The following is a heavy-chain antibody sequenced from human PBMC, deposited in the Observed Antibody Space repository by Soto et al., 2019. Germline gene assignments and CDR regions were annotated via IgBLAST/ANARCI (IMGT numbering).Heavy chain of an antibody. J-gene: IGHJ4*02. V-gene: IGHV1-69*06. CDR2: IIPIFGTA. D-gene: IGHD3-3*01. CDR3: ARGHIMVEYYDFWSLLSPFDS. CDR1: GGTFSSYA. Sequence: SVKVSCKASGGTFSSYAISWVRQAPGQGLEWMGGIIPIFGTANYAQKFQGRVTITADKSTSTAYMELSSLRSEDTAVYYCARGHIMVEYYDFWSLLSPFDSWGQGTLVTVSA.